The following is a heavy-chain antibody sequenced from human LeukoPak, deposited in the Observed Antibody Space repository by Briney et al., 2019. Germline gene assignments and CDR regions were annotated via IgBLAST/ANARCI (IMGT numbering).Heavy chain of an antibody. J-gene: IGHJ4*02. CDR2: ISGSGGST. D-gene: IGHD2-2*01. Sequence: RGSLRVSCVHPLYTPSGYAMRSGCPALGKGLGWVSPISGSGGSTYYADSVKGRFTISSDNSKNTLYLQMNSLRAEDTALYYCAKGGLYCSSITCFYYFDYWGQGTLVTVSS. CDR3: AKGGLYCSSITCFYYFDY. V-gene: IGHV3-23*01. CDR1: YTPSGYA.